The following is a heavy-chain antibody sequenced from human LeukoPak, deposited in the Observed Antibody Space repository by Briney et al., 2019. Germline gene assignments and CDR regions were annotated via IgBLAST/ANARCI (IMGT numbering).Heavy chain of an antibody. Sequence: GRSLRLSCAASGFTFSSYAMHWVRQAPGKGLGWVAVISYDGSNKYYADSVKGRFTISRDNSKNTLYLQMNSLRAEDTAVYYCASVGDYDILTGYPIDYWGQGTLVTVSS. J-gene: IGHJ4*02. CDR3: ASVGDYDILTGYPIDY. CDR1: GFTFSSYA. CDR2: ISYDGSNK. D-gene: IGHD3-9*01. V-gene: IGHV3-30*04.